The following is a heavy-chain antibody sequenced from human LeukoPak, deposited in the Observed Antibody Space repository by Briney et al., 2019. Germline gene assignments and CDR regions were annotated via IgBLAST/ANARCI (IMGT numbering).Heavy chain of an antibody. V-gene: IGHV3-74*01. CDR3: ARADNWQAGGA. CDR1: GFSFSNYW. CDR2: INSDGSYT. Sequence: GGSLRLSCVASGFSFSNYWMYWGRQAPGKGLVWVSRINSDGSYTDYADSAKGRFTISRDNAKDTLYLQMNSLRADDTAVYYCARADNWQAGGAWGQGTLVTVSS. D-gene: IGHD1-1*01. J-gene: IGHJ5*02.